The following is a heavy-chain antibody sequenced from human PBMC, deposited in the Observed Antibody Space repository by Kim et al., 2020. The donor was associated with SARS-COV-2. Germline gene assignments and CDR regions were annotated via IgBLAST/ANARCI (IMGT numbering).Heavy chain of an antibody. J-gene: IGHJ6*02. D-gene: IGHD3-10*01. Sequence: SVKVSCKASGYTFTSYAMNWVRQAPGQGLEWMGWINTNTGNPTYAQGFTGRFVFSLDTSVSTAYLQISSLKAEDTAVYYCARDLSRMVRGVYYYYGMDVWGQGTTVTVSS. V-gene: IGHV7-4-1*02. CDR1: GYTFTSYA. CDR3: ARDLSRMVRGVYYYYGMDV. CDR2: INTNTGNP.